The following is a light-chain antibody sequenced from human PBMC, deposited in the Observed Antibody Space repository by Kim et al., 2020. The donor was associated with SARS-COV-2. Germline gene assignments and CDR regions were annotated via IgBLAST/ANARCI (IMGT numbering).Light chain of an antibody. CDR3: SSYTSSSTLV. CDR2: DVR. J-gene: IGLJ1*01. V-gene: IGLV2-14*03. Sequence: LTDTITRTGAHSDCGGYSYMACDQQHPGKAPTHMLYDVRNRPSGVSNRFAGSKSGNTASLTIYGLQAEDEADYYCSSYTSSSTLVFGTGTKVTVL. CDR1: HSDCGGYSY.